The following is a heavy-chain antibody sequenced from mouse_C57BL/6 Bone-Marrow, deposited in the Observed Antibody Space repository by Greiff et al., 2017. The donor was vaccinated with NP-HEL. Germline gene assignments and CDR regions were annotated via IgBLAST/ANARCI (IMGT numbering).Heavy chain of an antibody. Sequence: EVMLVESGGGLVQPGGSLKLSCAASGFTFSDYGMAWVRQAPRKGPEWVAFISNLAYSIYYADTVTGRFTISRENAKNTLYLEMSSLRSEDTAMYYCARQTPFTTVVEGAMDYWGQGTSVTVSS. CDR2: ISNLAYSI. J-gene: IGHJ4*01. CDR1: GFTFSDYG. CDR3: ARQTPFTTVVEGAMDY. V-gene: IGHV5-15*01. D-gene: IGHD1-1*01.